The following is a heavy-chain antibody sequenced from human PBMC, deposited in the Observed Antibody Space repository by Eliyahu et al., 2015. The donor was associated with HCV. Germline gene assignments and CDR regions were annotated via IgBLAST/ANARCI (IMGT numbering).Heavy chain of an antibody. J-gene: IGHJ6*02. Sequence: KLLESGGGLVHPGESLRLSCTASGFAFDNSAMTWVRQAPGKGPEWVAAMSGTGGATYYADSVRGRLTISRDNSKNTLFLQMNGLRVDDTGVYYRARAGSGGSWDYYGLDVWGQGTTVTVSS. V-gene: IGHV3-23*01. CDR1: GFAFDNSA. CDR2: MSGTGGAT. D-gene: IGHD2-15*01. CDR3: ARAGSGGSWDYYGLDV.